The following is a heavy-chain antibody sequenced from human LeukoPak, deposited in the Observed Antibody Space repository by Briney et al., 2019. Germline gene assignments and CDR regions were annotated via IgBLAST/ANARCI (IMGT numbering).Heavy chain of an antibody. CDR3: TRESGTYNWFDP. V-gene: IGHV3-73*01. Sequence: GGSLRLSCAASGFTFSGSAIHWVRQSSGKGLEWVGQIDKKNRGYATATAYAASVKGRFTTSRDDSINTAYLQMKSLKTEDTALYYWTRESGTYNWFDPWGQGTLVTVSS. CDR1: GFTFSGSA. D-gene: IGHD1-26*01. J-gene: IGHJ5*02. CDR2: IDKKNRGYATAT.